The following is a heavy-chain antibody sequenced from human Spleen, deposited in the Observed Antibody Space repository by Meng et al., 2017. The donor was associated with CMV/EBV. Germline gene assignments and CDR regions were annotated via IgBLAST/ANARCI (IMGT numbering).Heavy chain of an antibody. D-gene: IGHD1-1*01. Sequence: SETLSLTCTIARASISSHYWSGIRQPPGKGLQWIGYVSDSGSMKYNPSLESRGTISRDRSRNQFYPNLNSVTAADTAMYFCARGSGTTHHYFDHWGQGMLVTVSS. CDR1: RASISSHY. V-gene: IGHV4-59*11. J-gene: IGHJ4*02. CDR3: ARGSGTTHHYFDH. CDR2: VSDSGSM.